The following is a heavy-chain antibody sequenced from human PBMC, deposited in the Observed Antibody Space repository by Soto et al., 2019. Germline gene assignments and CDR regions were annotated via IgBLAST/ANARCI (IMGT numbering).Heavy chain of an antibody. CDR3: ARGNGSGYYSTHPDY. V-gene: IGHV1-18*04. Sequence: QVQLVQSGVEVKKPGASVTVSCKASGYNFLSYGVSWARQAPGQGLEWMGWISVYNSNANYAQQFHGRVTMTSDTSTNTEYLELRGLRSDDTAVYYCARGNGSGYYSTHPDYWGQVTLVVVAS. J-gene: IGHJ4*02. CDR1: GYNFLSYG. D-gene: IGHD3-3*01. CDR2: ISVYNSNA.